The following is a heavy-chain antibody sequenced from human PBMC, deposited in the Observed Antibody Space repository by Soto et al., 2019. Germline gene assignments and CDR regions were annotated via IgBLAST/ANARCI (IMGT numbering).Heavy chain of an antibody. J-gene: IGHJ5*02. D-gene: IGHD2-2*01. CDR3: VRPDYSSSWFRFDR. Sequence: RRLSCAASGFTFSNSAMHWIRQAPGKGLERVSYIDSDDGITHYTDSVKGRFTISRDDAKKSLYLQMNSLRVEDTAIYYCVRPDYSSSWFRFDRWGQGTLVTVSS. V-gene: IGHV3-11*01. CDR2: IDSDDGIT. CDR1: GFTFSNSA.